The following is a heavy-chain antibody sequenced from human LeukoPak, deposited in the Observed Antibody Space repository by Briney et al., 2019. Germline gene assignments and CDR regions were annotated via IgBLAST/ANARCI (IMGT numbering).Heavy chain of an antibody. J-gene: IGHJ5*02. V-gene: IGHV4-34*01. CDR2: INHSGST. Sequence: SETLSLTCAVYGGSFSGYYWSWIRQPPGKGLEWIGEINHSGSTNYNPSLKSRVTISVDTSKNQFSLKLSSVTAADTAVYYCAGPSSGSYYPSWFDPWGQGTLVTVSS. D-gene: IGHD1-26*01. CDR1: GGSFSGYY. CDR3: AGPSSGSYYPSWFDP.